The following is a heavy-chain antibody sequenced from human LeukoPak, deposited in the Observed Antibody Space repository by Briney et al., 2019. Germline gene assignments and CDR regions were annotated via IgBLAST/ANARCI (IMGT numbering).Heavy chain of an antibody. CDR1: GFTFSTYA. Sequence: GGSLRLSCSASGFTFSTYAMHWVRQAPGKGLEYVSAISSNGGSTYYADSVKGRFTISRDNSKSTLYLQMSSLRAEDTAVYYCVKETYYYGSRIYYNFPIPPYYYYAMDVWGQGTTVTVSS. D-gene: IGHD3-10*01. CDR3: VKETYYYGSRIYYNFPIPPYYYYAMDV. J-gene: IGHJ6*02. CDR2: ISSNGGST. V-gene: IGHV3-64D*06.